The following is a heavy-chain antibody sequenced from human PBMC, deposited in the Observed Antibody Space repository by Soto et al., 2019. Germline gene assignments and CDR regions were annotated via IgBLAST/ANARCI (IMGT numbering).Heavy chain of an antibody. CDR1: GGPFSDYA. CDR2: IIPMFGTA. D-gene: IGHD3-10*01. V-gene: IGHV1-69*01. CDR3: ARDLDYYGSGNYYNRIDY. J-gene: IGHJ4*02. Sequence: QVQLVQSGAEVKKPGSSVKVSCKVSGGPFSDYAVSWVRQAPGQGFEWMGGIIPMFGTANYAQKFQGRVTITADESTTTAYMELSSLRSEDTAVYYCARDLDYYGSGNYYNRIDYWGQGTLVTVSS.